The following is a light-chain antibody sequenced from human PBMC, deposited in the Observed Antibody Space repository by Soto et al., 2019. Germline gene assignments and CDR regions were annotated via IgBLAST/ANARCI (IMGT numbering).Light chain of an antibody. Sequence: DIQMTQSPSSVSASVGDRVTITCRASQDISTWLAWYQQKPGKAPKLLIYSASSLQTGVPSTFSGRRSWTGFPPTNSSLQPGGFATYHCQQANSFPGTFGQGTKVENK. CDR3: QQANSFPGT. V-gene: IGKV1-12*01. CDR1: QDISTW. J-gene: IGKJ1*01. CDR2: SAS.